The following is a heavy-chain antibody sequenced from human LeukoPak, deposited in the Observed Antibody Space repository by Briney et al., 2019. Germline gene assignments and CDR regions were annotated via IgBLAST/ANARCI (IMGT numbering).Heavy chain of an antibody. CDR3: ARDRTMIAPSGMDV. CDR1: GGTFSSYA. V-gene: IGHV1-69*13. CDR2: IIPIFGTA. Sequence: GASVKVSCKASGGTFSSYAISWVRQAPGRGLEWMGGIIPIFGTANYAQKFQGRVTITADESTSTAYMELSSLRSEDTAVYYCARDRTMIAPSGMDVWGQGTTVTVSS. D-gene: IGHD3-22*01. J-gene: IGHJ6*02.